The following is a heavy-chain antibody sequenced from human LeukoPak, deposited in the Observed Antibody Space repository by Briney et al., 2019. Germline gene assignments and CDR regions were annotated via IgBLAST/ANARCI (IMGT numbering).Heavy chain of an antibody. CDR2: IYSGGST. CDR3: ARQANYYDSSGYLDY. D-gene: IGHD3-22*01. V-gene: IGHV3-53*01. CDR1: GFAVSRNY. Sequence: PGGSLRLSCAASGFAVSRNYMNWVRLAPGKGLEWDSVIYSGGSTYYADSVKGRFTISRDNSKNTLYLQMNRLRAEDTAVYYCARQANYYDSSGYLDYWGQGTLVTVSS. J-gene: IGHJ4*02.